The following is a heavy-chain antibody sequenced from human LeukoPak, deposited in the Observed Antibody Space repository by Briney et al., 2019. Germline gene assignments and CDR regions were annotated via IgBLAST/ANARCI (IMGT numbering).Heavy chain of an antibody. J-gene: IGHJ4*02. D-gene: IGHD3-22*01. V-gene: IGHV1-18*01. CDR3: ARGIAERRYYDSSGYYYDY. CDR1: GYTFTSYD. CDR2: MNPNSGNT. Sequence: ASVKVSCKASGYTFTSYDINWVRQATGQGLEWMGWMNPNSGNTNYAQKLQGRVTMTTDTSTSTAYMELRSLRSDDTAVYYCARGIAERRYYDSSGYYYDYWGQGTLVTVSS.